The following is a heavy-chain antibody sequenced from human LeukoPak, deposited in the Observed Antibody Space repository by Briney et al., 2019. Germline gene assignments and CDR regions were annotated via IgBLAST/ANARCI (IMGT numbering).Heavy chain of an antibody. Sequence: SETLSLTCTVSGGSISSSSYYWGWIRQPPGKGREWIVNVYYSGSTYYNPSLRSRVTISVDTSKNQFSLNLSSVTAADTSVYYCARVILADYYYYYMDVWGKGTTVTVYS. CDR2: VYYSGST. D-gene: IGHD2-21*01. CDR3: ARVILADYYYYYMDV. J-gene: IGHJ6*03. CDR1: GGSISSSSYY. V-gene: IGHV4-39*01.